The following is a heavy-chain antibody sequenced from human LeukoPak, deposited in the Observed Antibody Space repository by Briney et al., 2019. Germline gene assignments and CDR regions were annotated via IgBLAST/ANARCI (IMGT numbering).Heavy chain of an antibody. D-gene: IGHD6-13*01. Sequence: GGSLRLSCAASGFTFSSYWMSWVRQASGKGLEWVGRIRSKTDNYATTYAASVRGRFTISRDDSKNTMYLQMNSLKTDDTAVYYCIAAAAGDYWGQGILVTVSS. CDR3: IAAAAGDY. CDR2: IRSKTDNYAT. J-gene: IGHJ4*02. V-gene: IGHV3-73*01. CDR1: GFTFSSYW.